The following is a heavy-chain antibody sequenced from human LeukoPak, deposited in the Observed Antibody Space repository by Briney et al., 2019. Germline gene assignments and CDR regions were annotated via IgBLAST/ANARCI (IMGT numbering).Heavy chain of an antibody. CDR3: AREIYDSSGFVWFDY. J-gene: IGHJ4*02. Sequence: SETLSLTCTVSGDSISDHHYYWGWIRQPPGKGLEWIGSFFYDGGTYYNPSLKSRVTISVDTPRNQFSLRLSSVTAADTAVYYCAREIYDSSGFVWFDYWGQGTLVTVSS. D-gene: IGHD3-22*01. CDR2: FFYDGGT. V-gene: IGHV4-39*02. CDR1: GDSISDHHYY.